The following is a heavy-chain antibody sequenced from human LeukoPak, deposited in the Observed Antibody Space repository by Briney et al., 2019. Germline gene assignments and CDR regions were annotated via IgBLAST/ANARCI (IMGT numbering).Heavy chain of an antibody. CDR1: GYTFTSYD. D-gene: IGHD7-27*01. CDR2: MSPNSGNT. Sequence: ASVKVSCKASGYTFTSYDINWMRQATGQGLEWMGWMSPNSGNTGYAQKFQGRVTMTRDTSTGTAYLELSSLRSEDSAVYYCVRTPPNWGADFWGQGTLVAVSS. J-gene: IGHJ4*02. V-gene: IGHV1-8*01. CDR3: VRTPPNWGADF.